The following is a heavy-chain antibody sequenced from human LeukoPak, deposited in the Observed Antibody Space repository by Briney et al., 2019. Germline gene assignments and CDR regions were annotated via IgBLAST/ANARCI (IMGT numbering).Heavy chain of an antibody. CDR3: AKDHVIMVRGGYFSMDV. Sequence: GGSLRLSCAASGFTFTSYGIHWVRQAPGKGLEWVAVVTYDGSGKWYAGAVKGRFTISRDNSKNTLYLQMNSLRTEDTAVYYCAKDHVIMVRGGYFSMDVWGQGTTVIVSS. V-gene: IGHV3-30*18. CDR1: GFTFTSYG. D-gene: IGHD3-10*01. CDR2: VTYDGSGK. J-gene: IGHJ6*02.